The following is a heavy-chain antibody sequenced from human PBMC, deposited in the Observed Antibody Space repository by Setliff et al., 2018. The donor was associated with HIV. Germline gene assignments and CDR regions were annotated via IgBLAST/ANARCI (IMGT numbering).Heavy chain of an antibody. CDR2: INTDGSST. CDR1: GFTFSSYW. V-gene: IGHV3-74*01. J-gene: IGHJ6*03. Sequence: GGSLRLSCAASGFTFSSYWIHWVRQAPGEGLLWVSRINTDGSSTNYAGSVKGRFTISRDNAKNTLYLQMNSLRAEDTAVYYCARGSSETDYYYYYMDVWGKGTTVTVSS. D-gene: IGHD2-2*01. CDR3: ARGSSETDYYYYYMDV.